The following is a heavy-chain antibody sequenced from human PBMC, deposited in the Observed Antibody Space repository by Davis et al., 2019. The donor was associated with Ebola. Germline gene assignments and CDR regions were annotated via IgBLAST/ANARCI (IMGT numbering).Heavy chain of an antibody. CDR3: ARGHGRSDY. Sequence: MPSETLSLTCTVSGGSISSYYWSWIRQPPGKGLEWIGYVDYTGGTNYNPSLKSRVTLLVDTSNNQFSLTLTSMTAADTAVYYCARGHGRSDYWGQGTLVTVSS. CDR2: VDYTGGT. V-gene: IGHV4-59*08. J-gene: IGHJ4*02. D-gene: IGHD4-17*01. CDR1: GGSISSYY.